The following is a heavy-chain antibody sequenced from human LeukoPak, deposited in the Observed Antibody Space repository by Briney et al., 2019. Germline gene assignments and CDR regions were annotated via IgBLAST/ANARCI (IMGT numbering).Heavy chain of an antibody. D-gene: IGHD3-22*01. CDR3: ARGAGPTTSPNYYDSSGYYLWYFDY. Sequence: GASVKVSCKASGYTFTSYDINWVRQATGQGLEWMGWMNPNSGNTGYAQKFQGRVTMTRNTSISTDYMELSSLSSEDTAVYYCARGAGPTTSPNYYDSSGYYLWYFDYWGQGTLVTVSS. J-gene: IGHJ4*02. V-gene: IGHV1-8*01. CDR1: GYTFTSYD. CDR2: MNPNSGNT.